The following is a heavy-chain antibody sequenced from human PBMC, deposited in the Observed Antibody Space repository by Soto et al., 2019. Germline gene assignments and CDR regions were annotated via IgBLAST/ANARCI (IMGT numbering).Heavy chain of an antibody. Sequence: QVQLVESGGGVVQPGRSLRLSCAASGFTFSSYGMHWVRQAPGKGLEWVAVIWYDGSNKYCADSVKGRFTISRDNSKNTLYLQMNSLRAEDTAVYYCARDRMYYDSSGYYDYWGQGTLVTVSS. D-gene: IGHD3-22*01. CDR1: GFTFSSYG. CDR3: ARDRMYYDSSGYYDY. V-gene: IGHV3-33*01. CDR2: IWYDGSNK. J-gene: IGHJ4*02.